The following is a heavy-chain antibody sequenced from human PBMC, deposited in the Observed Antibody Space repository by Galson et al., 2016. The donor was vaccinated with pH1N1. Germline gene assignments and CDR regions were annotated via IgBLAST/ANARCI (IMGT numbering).Heavy chain of an antibody. D-gene: IGHD2-8*01. CDR1: GFTFINAW. CDR2: IASKSAGGTT. Sequence: SLRLSCAASGFTFINAWMTWVRQAPGKGLEWVGRIASKSAGGTTEYAAPLKGRFTISRDDSKNTLHLQINSLKTEDTAVYYCILLKQGFFDPWGQGTLVTVSS. CDR3: ILLKQGFFDP. J-gene: IGHJ5*02. V-gene: IGHV3-15*04.